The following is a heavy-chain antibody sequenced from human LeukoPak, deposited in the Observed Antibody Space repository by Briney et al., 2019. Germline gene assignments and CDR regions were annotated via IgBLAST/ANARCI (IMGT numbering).Heavy chain of an antibody. CDR3: ARGVAGYGPYDY. D-gene: IGHD5-12*01. CDR2: IYYSGST. Sequence: PSHTLSLTCTVSGGSISSGGYYWSWIRQHPGKGLEWIGYIYYSGSTYYNPSLKSRVTISVDTSKNQFSLRLNSVTAADTAVYYCARGVAGYGPYDYWGQGTLVTVSS. CDR1: GGSISSGGYY. J-gene: IGHJ4*02. V-gene: IGHV4-31*03.